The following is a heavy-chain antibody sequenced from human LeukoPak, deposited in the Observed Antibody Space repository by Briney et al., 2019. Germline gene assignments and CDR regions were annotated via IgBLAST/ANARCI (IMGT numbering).Heavy chain of an antibody. CDR2: INPSGGST. D-gene: IGHD6-6*01. CDR1: GYTFTSYY. V-gene: IGHV1-46*01. J-gene: IGHJ5*02. CDR3: ARERATGPSIAARWFDP. Sequence: ASVKVSCKASGYTFTSYYMHWVRQAPGQGLEWMGIINPSGGSTSYAQKFQGRVTMTRDMSTSTVYMELSSLRSEDTAVYYCARERATGPSIAARWFDPWGQGTLVTVSS.